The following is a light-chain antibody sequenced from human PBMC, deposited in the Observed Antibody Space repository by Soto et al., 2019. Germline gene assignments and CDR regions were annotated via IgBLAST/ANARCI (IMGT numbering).Light chain of an antibody. CDR2: AAS. V-gene: IGKV1-9*01. CDR1: QGISSY. J-gene: IGKJ3*01. CDR3: QQLNS. Sequence: DIQLTQSPSFLSASVGDRVTITCRASQGISSYLAWYQQKPGKAPKLLIYAASTLQSGVPSRFSGSGSGTEFTLTISSLQNEDFATYYCQQLNSFGPGTKVDIK.